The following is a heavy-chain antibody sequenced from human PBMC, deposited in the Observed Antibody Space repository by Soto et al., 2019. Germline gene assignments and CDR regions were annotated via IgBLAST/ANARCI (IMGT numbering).Heavy chain of an antibody. CDR3: ARDSRSIAALDY. CDR2: ISSSSSYI. CDR1: GFTFSSYS. D-gene: IGHD6-6*01. J-gene: IGHJ4*02. Sequence: GGSLRLSCAASGFTFSSYSMNWVRQAPGKGLEWVSSISSSSSYIYYADSVKGRFTISRDNAKNSLYLQMNSLRAEDTAVYYCARDSRSIAALDYWGQGTLVTV. V-gene: IGHV3-21*01.